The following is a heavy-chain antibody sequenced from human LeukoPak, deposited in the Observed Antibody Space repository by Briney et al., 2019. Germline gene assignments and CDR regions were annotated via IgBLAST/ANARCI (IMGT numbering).Heavy chain of an antibody. CDR2: IYYSGRT. D-gene: IGHD4-11*01. J-gene: IGHJ4*02. V-gene: IGHV4-59*01. CDR3: ARGFYSPHY. Sequence: SESLSLTCTVSGGSISSYYWSWIRQPPGKGLEWIGYIYYSGRTYYSPSLKSRITISVDTSKNQFSLKLSSVTAADTAVYYCARGFYSPHYWGQGTLVSVSS. CDR1: GGSISSYY.